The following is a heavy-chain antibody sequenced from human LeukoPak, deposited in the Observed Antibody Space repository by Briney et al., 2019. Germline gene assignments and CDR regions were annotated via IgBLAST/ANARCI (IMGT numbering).Heavy chain of an antibody. J-gene: IGHJ5*02. CDR2: ISGSGGST. Sequence: GSLSLSCAASGFPFISYAMSWVRQAPGKGLEWVSAISGSGGSTYYADSVKGRFTISRDNSKNTLYLQMNSLRAEDTAVYYCAKMRYYYGSGSYYNTWGQGTLVTVSS. D-gene: IGHD3-10*01. CDR3: AKMRYYYGSGSYYNT. V-gene: IGHV3-23*01. CDR1: GFPFISYA.